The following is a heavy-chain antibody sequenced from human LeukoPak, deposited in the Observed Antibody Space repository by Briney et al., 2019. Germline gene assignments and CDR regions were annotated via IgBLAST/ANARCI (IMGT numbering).Heavy chain of an antibody. V-gene: IGHV3-7*01. CDR3: AKGSGSYNYYYYGMDV. Sequence: GGSLRLSCAASGFTFSCYWMSWVRQAPGKGLEWVANIKQDGSEKYYVDSVKGRFTFSRDNAKNSLYLLMDSLRAEDTAVYYCAKGSGSYNYYYYGMDVWGQGTTVTVSS. CDR1: GFTFSCYW. CDR2: IKQDGSEK. D-gene: IGHD3-10*01. J-gene: IGHJ6*02.